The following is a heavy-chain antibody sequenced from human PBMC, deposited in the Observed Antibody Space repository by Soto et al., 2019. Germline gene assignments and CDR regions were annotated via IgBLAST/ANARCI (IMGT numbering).Heavy chain of an antibody. CDR3: VKGTSLAVADVYYFDY. V-gene: IGHV3-64D*06. Sequence: GGTLRLSCSAFGFTFSDYGMHWVRQAPGKGLEFVSAIKSRGDTTYYADSVRGRFTISRDNSKNTWYLQMSSLRGDDTAAYYCVKGTSLAVADVYYFDYWGPGTLVTVSS. D-gene: IGHD6-19*01. CDR1: GFTFSDYG. J-gene: IGHJ4*02. CDR2: IKSRGDTT.